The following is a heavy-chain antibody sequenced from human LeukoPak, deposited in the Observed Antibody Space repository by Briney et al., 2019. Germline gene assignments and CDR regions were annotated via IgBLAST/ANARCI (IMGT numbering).Heavy chain of an antibody. D-gene: IGHD2-15*01. CDR1: GYTFTGYY. J-gene: IGHJ6*02. V-gene: IGHV1-2*06. Sequence: ASVKVSCKASGYTFTGYYMHWVRQAPGQGLEWMGRINPNSGGTNYAQKFQGRVTMTRDTSISTAYMELSRLRSDDTAVYYCAGFGPKQDCSGGSCYYYGMDVWGQGTTVTVSS. CDR2: INPNSGGT. CDR3: AGFGPKQDCSGGSCYYYGMDV.